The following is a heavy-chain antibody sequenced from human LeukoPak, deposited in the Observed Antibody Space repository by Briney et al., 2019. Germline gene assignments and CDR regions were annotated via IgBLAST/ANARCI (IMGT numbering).Heavy chain of an antibody. J-gene: IGHJ4*02. CDR1: GGSIRSYY. Sequence: SETLSLTCTVSGGSIRSYYRSWIRQPAGKGLEWIGRIYDSGGTQYNPSLKSRVTMSLDTSKNQLSLKLTSVTAADTAVYYCARDRLYNIVTGPFDYWGQGTLVTVSS. CDR3: ARDRLYNIVTGPFDY. CDR2: IYDSGGT. V-gene: IGHV4-4*07. D-gene: IGHD3-9*01.